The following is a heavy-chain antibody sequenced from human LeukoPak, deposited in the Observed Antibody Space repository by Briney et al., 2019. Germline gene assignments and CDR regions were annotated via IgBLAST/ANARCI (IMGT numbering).Heavy chain of an antibody. CDR3: ARVRDYYDSSGLNAFDI. D-gene: IGHD3-22*01. Sequence: SETLSLTCTVSGGSISSGSYYWSWIRQPAGKGLEWIGRIYTSGSTNYNPSLKSRVTISVDTSKNQFSLKLSSVTAADTAVYYCARVRDYYDSSGLNAFDIWGQGTMVTVSS. J-gene: IGHJ3*02. CDR1: GGSISSGSYY. CDR2: IYTSGST. V-gene: IGHV4-61*02.